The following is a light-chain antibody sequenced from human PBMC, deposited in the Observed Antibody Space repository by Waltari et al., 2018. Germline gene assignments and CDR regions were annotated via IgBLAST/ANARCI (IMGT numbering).Light chain of an antibody. V-gene: IGLV3-21*03. CDR1: NIGSKS. J-gene: IGLJ2*01. CDR2: DDS. Sequence: SYELTQPPSVSVAPGKTARITCGGRNIGSKSGHWYQQKPGQAPVRVVYDDSDRPSGIPERLSVSNSGNTATLTITRVEAGDEADYYCQVWDTSSDHPVFGGGTKLTVL. CDR3: QVWDTSSDHPV.